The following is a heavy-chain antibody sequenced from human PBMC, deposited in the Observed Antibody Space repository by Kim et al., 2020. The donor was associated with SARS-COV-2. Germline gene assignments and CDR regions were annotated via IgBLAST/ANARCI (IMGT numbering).Heavy chain of an antibody. Sequence: SETLSLTCSVSGGSISSGSYYWGWIRQPPGKGLEWIGNINYSGSIYCNPSLKSRVTISVDTSKNQFSLKLSSVTAADTAVYYCAKCKNLRGGYYNDAFDVWGQGTMVTVSS. J-gene: IGHJ3*01. CDR1: GGSISSGSYY. CDR2: INYSGSI. CDR3: AKCKNLRGGYYNDAFDV. V-gene: IGHV4-39*01. D-gene: IGHD3-22*01.